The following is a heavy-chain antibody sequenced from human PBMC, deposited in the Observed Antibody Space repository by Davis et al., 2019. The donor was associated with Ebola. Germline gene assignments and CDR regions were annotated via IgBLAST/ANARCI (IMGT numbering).Heavy chain of an antibody. J-gene: IGHJ6*04. Sequence: SETLSLTCTVSGGSINTYYWMWIRQPPGKGLEWIGHISHSGTTNYNPSLKSRVTISVDTSKNQFSLKLSSVTAADTAVYYCARAATTVTTWVGYYYGMDVWGKGTTVTVSS. CDR3: ARAATTVTTWVGYYYGMDV. CDR2: ISHSGTT. D-gene: IGHD4-17*01. V-gene: IGHV4-59*12. CDR1: GGSINTYY.